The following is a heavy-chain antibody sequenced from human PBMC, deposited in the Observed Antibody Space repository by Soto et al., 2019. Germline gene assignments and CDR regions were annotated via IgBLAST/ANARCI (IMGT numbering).Heavy chain of an antibody. J-gene: IGHJ4*02. V-gene: IGHV3-30*18. CDR3: AKGEQKWLVPWTLDY. D-gene: IGHD6-19*01. CDR2: ISYDGSNK. Sequence: SLRLSCAASGFTFSSYGMHWVRQAPGKGLEWVAVISYDGSNKYYADSVKGRFTISRDNSKNTLYLQMNSLRAEDTAVYYCAKGEQKWLVPWTLDYWGQGTLVTVYS. CDR1: GFTFSSYG.